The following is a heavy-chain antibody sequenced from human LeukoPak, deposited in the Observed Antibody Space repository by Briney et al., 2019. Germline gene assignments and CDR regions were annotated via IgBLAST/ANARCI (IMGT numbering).Heavy chain of an antibody. CDR2: IRYDGSNK. CDR1: GFTFSSYG. V-gene: IGHV3-30*02. Sequence: PRGSLRLSCAASGFTFSSYGMHWVRQAPGKGLEWVAFIRYDGSNKYYADSVKGRFTISRDNSKNTLYLQMNSLRAEDTAVYYCAKDLQGKRGFDYWGQGTLVTVSS. CDR3: AKDLQGKRGFDY. J-gene: IGHJ4*02.